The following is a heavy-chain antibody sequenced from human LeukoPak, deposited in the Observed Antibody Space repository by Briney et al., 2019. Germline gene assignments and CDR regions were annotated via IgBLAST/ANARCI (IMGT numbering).Heavy chain of an antibody. Sequence: PSETLSLTCTVSDGAISNSNYYWGWIRQPPGKGLEWIGSIAYSGSTHYNPSLKSRVTISVDTSKSQFSLKLSSVTAADTAVYYCAKITVTGIGRGYFDYWGQGTLVTVSS. CDR1: DGAISNSNYY. V-gene: IGHV4-39*01. CDR3: AKITVTGIGRGYFDY. J-gene: IGHJ4*02. D-gene: IGHD6-19*01. CDR2: IAYSGST.